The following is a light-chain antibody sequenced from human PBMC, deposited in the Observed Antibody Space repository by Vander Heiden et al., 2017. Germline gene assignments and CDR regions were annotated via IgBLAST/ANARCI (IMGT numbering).Light chain of an antibody. V-gene: IGLV1-40*03. CDR2: GNF. Sequence: QSVVTQPPSVSGTLGPRVTMSCTGTSSNIGAGYNVHWYQHLPGGAPKPLIYGNFNRASGVPDRFSASKSGASATLGISGVQADDEADYYCQAYDSSLGAWVFGGGTKLTVL. CDR1: SSNIGAGYN. CDR3: QAYDSSLGAWV. J-gene: IGLJ3*02.